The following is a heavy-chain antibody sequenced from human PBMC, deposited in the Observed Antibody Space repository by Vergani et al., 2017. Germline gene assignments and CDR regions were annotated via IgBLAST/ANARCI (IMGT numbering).Heavy chain of an antibody. V-gene: IGHV3-43*01. J-gene: IGHJ3*02. Sequence: EVQLVESGGGLVQPGRSLRLSCAASGFTFDDYAMHWVRQAPGKGLEWVSLISWDGGSTYYADSVKGRFTISRDNSKNSLYLQMNSLRTEETALYYCAKDQYSGYDLAESDAFDIWGQGTMVTVSS. CDR3: AKDQYSGYDLAESDAFDI. D-gene: IGHD5-12*01. CDR2: ISWDGGST. CDR1: GFTFDDYA.